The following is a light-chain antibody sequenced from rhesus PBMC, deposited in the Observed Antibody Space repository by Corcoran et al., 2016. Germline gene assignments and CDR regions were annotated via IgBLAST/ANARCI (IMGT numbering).Light chain of an antibody. V-gene: IGKV1-74*01. Sequence: DIQMTQSPSSLSASVGDRDTITCRASENVKNDLHWYQQKPGKVPKLLMYAASTVQSGVPSRMSGSGSGTDYTFTLSSLQPEDVSTYYCHHSYGTPYSFGQGTKVEI. CDR1: ENVKND. CDR2: AAS. J-gene: IGKJ2*01. CDR3: HHSYGTPYS.